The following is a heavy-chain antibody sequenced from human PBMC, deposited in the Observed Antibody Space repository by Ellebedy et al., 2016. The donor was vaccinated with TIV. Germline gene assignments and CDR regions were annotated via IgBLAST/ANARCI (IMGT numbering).Heavy chain of an antibody. CDR2: ISSSSSYI. V-gene: IGHV3-21*01. Sequence: GGSLRLSCAASGFTFSSYGMNWVRQAPGKGLEWVSSISSSSSYIYYADSVKSRFTISRDNAKNSLYLQMNSLRAEDTAVYYCASGEAYYGMDVWGQGTTVTVSS. J-gene: IGHJ6*02. CDR3: ASGEAYYGMDV. CDR1: GFTFSSYG. D-gene: IGHD3-3*01.